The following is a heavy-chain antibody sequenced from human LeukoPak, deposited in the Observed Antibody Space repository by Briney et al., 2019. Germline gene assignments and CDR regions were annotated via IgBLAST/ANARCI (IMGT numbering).Heavy chain of an antibody. J-gene: IGHJ4*02. CDR3: AKGRGYYYDSSGYYEGGDYFDY. D-gene: IGHD3-22*01. CDR1: GFTFSSYA. V-gene: IGHV3-23*01. CDR2: ISGSGGST. Sequence: PGGSLRLSCAASGFTFSSYAMSWVRQAPGKGLEWVSAISGSGGSTYYADSVKGRFTISRDNSKNTLYLQMNSLRAEDTAVYYCAKGRGYYYDSSGYYEGGDYFDYWGQGTLVTVSS.